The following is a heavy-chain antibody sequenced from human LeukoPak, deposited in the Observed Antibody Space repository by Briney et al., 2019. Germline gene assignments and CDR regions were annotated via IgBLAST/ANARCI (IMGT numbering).Heavy chain of an antibody. D-gene: IGHD2-2*01. J-gene: IGHJ6*02. CDR1: GYTLTSYG. V-gene: IGHV1-2*02. CDR2: INPNSGGT. Sequence: ASVKVSCKASGYTLTSYGIRWVRQAPGQGLEWMGWINPNSGGTNYAQKFQGRVTMTRDTSISTAYMELSRLRSDDTAVYYCASLEEGYCSSTSCYGDYYYGMDVWGQGTTVTVSS. CDR3: ASLEEGYCSSTSCYGDYYYGMDV.